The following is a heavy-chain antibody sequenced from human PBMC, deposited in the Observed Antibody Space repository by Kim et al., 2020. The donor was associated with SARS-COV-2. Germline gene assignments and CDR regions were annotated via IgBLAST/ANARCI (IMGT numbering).Heavy chain of an antibody. CDR3: ARERGSSLRPNFQH. J-gene: IGHJ1*01. V-gene: IGHV4-34*01. CDR1: GGSFSGYY. CDR2: INHSGST. D-gene: IGHD6-6*01. Sequence: SETLSLTCAVYGGSFSGYYWSWIRQPPGKGLEWIGEINHSGSTNYNPSLKSRVTISVDTSKNQFSLKLSSVTAADTAVYYCARERGSSLRPNFQHWGQGTLVTVSS.